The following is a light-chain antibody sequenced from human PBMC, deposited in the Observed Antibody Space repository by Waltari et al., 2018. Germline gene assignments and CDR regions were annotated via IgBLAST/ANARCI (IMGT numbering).Light chain of an antibody. V-gene: IGLV4-69*01. CDR1: SGHSSNI. CDR3: QTGGHGTWV. CDR2: INSDGSH. Sequence: SLSASLGASVKLTCTLDSGHSSNIVAWLQQQPEEGPRYLMKINSDGSHSKGDEIPERFSGSSSGAERYLTISSVQSEDEADYYCQTGGHGTWVFGGGTKLTVL. J-gene: IGLJ3*02.